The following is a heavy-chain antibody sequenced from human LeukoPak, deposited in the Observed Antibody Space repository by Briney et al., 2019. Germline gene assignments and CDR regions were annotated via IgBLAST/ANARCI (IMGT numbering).Heavy chain of an antibody. CDR1: GFTFDDYA. J-gene: IGHJ2*01. CDR3: AKDRTKVATKNWYFDL. CDR2: ISWNSGSI. Sequence: SLRLSCAASGFTFDDYAMHWVRQAPGKGLEWVSGISWNSGSIGYADSVKGRFTISRDNAKNSLYLQMNSLRAEDTAVYYCAKDRTKVATKNWYFDLWGRGTLVTVSS. V-gene: IGHV3-9*01. D-gene: IGHD5-12*01.